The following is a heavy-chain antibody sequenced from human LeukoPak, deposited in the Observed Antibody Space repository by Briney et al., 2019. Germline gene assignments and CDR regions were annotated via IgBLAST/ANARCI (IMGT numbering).Heavy chain of an antibody. V-gene: IGHV3-48*03. CDR2: ISIDYSTI. Sequence: GGSLRLSCTASGFTFSRYDMNWVRQAPGKGLEWVSYISIDYSTIYYAHSVKGRFTISRDTAKNSVYLQMNSLRVDDTAVYYCMREDGARGLRTFDLWGHGTMVTVSS. J-gene: IGHJ3*01. CDR1: GFTFSRYD. CDR3: MREDGARGLRTFDL. D-gene: IGHD4/OR15-4a*01.